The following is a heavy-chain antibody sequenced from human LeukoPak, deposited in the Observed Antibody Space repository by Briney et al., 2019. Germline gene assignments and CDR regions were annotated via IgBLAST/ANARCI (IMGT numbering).Heavy chain of an antibody. CDR3: ARTISSGWYGNFDY. Sequence: SETLSLTCTVSGGSISSYYWSWIRQPPGKGLEWIGYIYYSGSTNYNPSLKSRVTISVDTSKNQFSLKLSSVTAADTAVYYCARTISSGWYGNFDYWGQGTLVTVSS. CDR2: IYYSGST. V-gene: IGHV4-59*08. CDR1: GGSISSYY. D-gene: IGHD6-19*01. J-gene: IGHJ4*02.